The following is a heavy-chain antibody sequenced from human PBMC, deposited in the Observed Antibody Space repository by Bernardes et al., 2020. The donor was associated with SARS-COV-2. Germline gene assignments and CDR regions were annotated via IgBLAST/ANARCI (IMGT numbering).Heavy chain of an antibody. V-gene: IGHV4-34*01. J-gene: IGHJ4*02. CDR2: VDHVGNT. Sequence: ETLSLTCAVYGGSFSGYWWTWIRQTPGRGLEWIGEVDHVGNTKYKPSLKGRVTVSIDTSKSQFSLELRSVTAADTAIYYCARGVWSRFDFWGQGALVTVSS. CDR1: GGSFSGYW. D-gene: IGHD2-21*01. CDR3: ARGVWSRFDF.